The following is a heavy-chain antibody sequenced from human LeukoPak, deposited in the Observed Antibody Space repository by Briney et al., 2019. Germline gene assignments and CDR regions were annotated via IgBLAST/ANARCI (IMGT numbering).Heavy chain of an antibody. Sequence: GGSLRLSCAASGFTFSSYAVSWVRQAPGKGLEWVSAISGSGGSTYYADSVKGRFTISRDNSKNTLYLQMNSLRAEDTAVYYCAKGDMGVVVPAAIYFDYWGQGTLVTVSS. V-gene: IGHV3-23*01. J-gene: IGHJ4*02. CDR1: GFTFSSYA. CDR2: ISGSGGST. D-gene: IGHD2-2*02. CDR3: AKGDMGVVVPAAIYFDY.